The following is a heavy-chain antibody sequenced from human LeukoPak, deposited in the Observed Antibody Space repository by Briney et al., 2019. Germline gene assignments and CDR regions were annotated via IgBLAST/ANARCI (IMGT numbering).Heavy chain of an antibody. CDR1: GSTFNTYS. V-gene: IGHV3-21*01. CDR2: ISGCSDYI. J-gene: IGHJ6*02. CDR3: ARNTISLGPYYYYGMDV. Sequence: GGSLRLSCAVSGSTFNTYSMNWVRQAPGKGLEWVSSISGCSDYIYYADSVKGRFSISRDNARNSLYLQMISLRAEDTALYYCARNTISLGPYYYYGMDVWGQGTTATVSS. D-gene: IGHD3-9*01.